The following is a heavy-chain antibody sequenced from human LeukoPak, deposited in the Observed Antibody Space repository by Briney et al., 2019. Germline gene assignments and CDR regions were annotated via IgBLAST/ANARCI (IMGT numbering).Heavy chain of an antibody. CDR2: ISGSGAST. Sequence: PGGSLRLSCAPPGFTFTRYAMSWVSPAPEKRLEWVSHISGSGASTYYADSVKGRFAISRNNSKNTLYLQMNSLRAEDTAVYYCAKDRSCTNDIFHGDFDYWGQGTLVTVSS. CDR1: GFTFTRYA. D-gene: IGHD2-8*01. CDR3: AKDRSCTNDIFHGDFDY. V-gene: IGHV3-23*01. J-gene: IGHJ4*02.